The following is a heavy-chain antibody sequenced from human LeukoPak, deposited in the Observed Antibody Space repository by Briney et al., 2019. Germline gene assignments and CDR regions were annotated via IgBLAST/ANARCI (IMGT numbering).Heavy chain of an antibody. D-gene: IGHD4-17*01. CDR1: GFTFSSYA. Sequence: GGSLRLSCAASGFTFSSYAMTWVRQGPGKGLEWVSTISDSGGNTYYADSVKGRFTISRDNSKNTLYLQMNSLRAEDTAVYYCAKEGDDYGDQDYWGQGTLVTVSS. V-gene: IGHV3-23*01. J-gene: IGHJ4*02. CDR3: AKEGDDYGDQDY. CDR2: ISDSGGNT.